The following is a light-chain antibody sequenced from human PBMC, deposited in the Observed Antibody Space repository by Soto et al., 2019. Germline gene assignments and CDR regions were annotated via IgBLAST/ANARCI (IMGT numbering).Light chain of an antibody. CDR3: SSFAGSNNFPYV. V-gene: IGLV2-8*01. CDR2: EIN. Sequence: VLTQPPPASGSPGQSVTISCTGTSSDVGAYDYVSWYQQHPGKAPKLMIYEINKRPSGVPDRFSGSKSGNTASLTVSGLQAEDEADYYCSSFAGSNNFPYVFGTGTKVTVL. J-gene: IGLJ1*01. CDR1: SSDVGAYDY.